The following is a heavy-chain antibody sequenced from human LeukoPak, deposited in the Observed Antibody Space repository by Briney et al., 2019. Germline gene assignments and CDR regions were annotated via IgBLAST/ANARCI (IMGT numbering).Heavy chain of an antibody. CDR1: GGSISSGGHY. CDR2: IYYSGST. Sequence: SETLSLTCTVSGGSISSGGHYWSWIRQHPGKGLEWIGYIYYSGSTYYNPSLKSRVTISVDTSKNQFSLKLSSVTAADTAVFYCASANRGYYYDSSGYSWGQGTLVTVSS. V-gene: IGHV4-31*03. D-gene: IGHD3-22*01. CDR3: ASANRGYYYDSSGYS. J-gene: IGHJ5*02.